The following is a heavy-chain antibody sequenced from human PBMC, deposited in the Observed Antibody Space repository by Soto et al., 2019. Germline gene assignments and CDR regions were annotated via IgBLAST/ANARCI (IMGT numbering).Heavy chain of an antibody. Sequence: QVQLVQSGAEVKEPGSSVKVSCKASGGTLSSNAISWVRQAPGQGLEWMGRIIPILDIPNYAQRFQGRLMITADTSTTTTYMELTSLRSDDTAVYYCAFLPRVLWFGDLLDQWGQGTLVTVSS. CDR1: GGTLSSNA. D-gene: IGHD3-10*01. V-gene: IGHV1-69*02. CDR2: IIPILDIP. J-gene: IGHJ4*02. CDR3: AFLPRVLWFGDLLDQ.